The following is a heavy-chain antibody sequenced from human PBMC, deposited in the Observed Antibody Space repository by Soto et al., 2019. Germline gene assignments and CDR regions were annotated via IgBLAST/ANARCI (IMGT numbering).Heavy chain of an antibody. CDR1: GGTFSSYS. CDR2: IIPIFGTA. CDR3: ARDGGRHSGGIDY. D-gene: IGHD1-26*01. Sequence: QVQLVQSGAEVKKPGSSVKVSCKASGGTFSSYSINWVRQAPGQGLEWMGEIIPIFGTANYAQKFQGRVTMTADESTSTAYMDLSSLRSEDTAVYYGARDGGRHSGGIDYWGQGTLVTVSS. V-gene: IGHV1-69*01. J-gene: IGHJ4*02.